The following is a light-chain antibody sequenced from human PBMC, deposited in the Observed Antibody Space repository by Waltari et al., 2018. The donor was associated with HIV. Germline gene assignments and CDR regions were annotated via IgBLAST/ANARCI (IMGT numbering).Light chain of an antibody. Sequence: QSVLTQPPSVSAAPGQKVTISCSGSSPNIGNNYVSWYQQLPGTAPKLLIYDNNKRPSGNPDRFAGSKSGTSATLGITGRQTGDEADYYCGTWDSSLSAVVFGGGTKLTVL. V-gene: IGLV1-51*01. CDR1: SPNIGNNY. CDR3: GTWDSSLSAVV. CDR2: DNN. J-gene: IGLJ2*01.